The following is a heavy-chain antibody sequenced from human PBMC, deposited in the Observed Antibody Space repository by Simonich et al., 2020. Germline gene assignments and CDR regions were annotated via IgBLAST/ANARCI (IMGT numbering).Heavy chain of an antibody. Sequence: QVQLVQSGAEVKKPGASVKVSCKASGYTFTGYYMDWVRQAPGQGLGWRGWINPNSGGTNYAQKFKGRVTMTRDTSISTAYMELSRLRSDDTAVYYCARGRLTGDKGAFDIWGQGTMVTVSS. V-gene: IGHV1-2*02. D-gene: IGHD7-27*01. CDR2: INPNSGGT. CDR3: ARGRLTGDKGAFDI. J-gene: IGHJ3*02. CDR1: GYTFTGYY.